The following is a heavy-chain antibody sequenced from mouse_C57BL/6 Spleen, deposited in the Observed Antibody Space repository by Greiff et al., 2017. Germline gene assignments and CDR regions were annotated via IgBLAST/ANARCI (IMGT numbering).Heavy chain of an antibody. Sequence: VQLKESGPGLVKPSQSLSLTCSVTGYSITSGYYWNWIRQFPGNKLEWMGYISYDGSNNYNPSLKNRISITRDTSKNQFFLKLNSVTTEDTATYYCARGDGSSYYYAMDYWGQGTSVTVSS. CDR2: ISYDGSN. V-gene: IGHV3-6*01. CDR1: GYSITSGYY. CDR3: ARGDGSSYYYAMDY. D-gene: IGHD1-1*01. J-gene: IGHJ4*01.